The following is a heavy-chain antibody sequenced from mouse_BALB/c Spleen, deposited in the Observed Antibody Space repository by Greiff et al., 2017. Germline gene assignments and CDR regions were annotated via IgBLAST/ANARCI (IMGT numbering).Heavy chain of an antibody. Sequence: VQLQQSGAELAKPGASVKMSCKASGYTFTSYWMHWVKQRPGQGLEWIGYINPSTGYTEYNQKFKDKATLTADKSSSTAYMQLSSLTSEDSAVYYCARPYRPYAMDYWGQGTSVTVSS. V-gene: IGHV1-7*01. D-gene: IGHD2-14*01. J-gene: IGHJ4*01. CDR1: GYTFTSYW. CDR2: INPSTGYT. CDR3: ARPYRPYAMDY.